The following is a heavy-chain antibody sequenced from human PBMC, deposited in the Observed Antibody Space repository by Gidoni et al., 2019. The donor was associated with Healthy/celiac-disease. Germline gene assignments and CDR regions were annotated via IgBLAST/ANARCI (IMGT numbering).Heavy chain of an antibody. CDR3: ARDNRGSYYYDSSGSWVDP. J-gene: IGHJ5*02. V-gene: IGHV1-69*01. CDR2: IIPILGTA. D-gene: IGHD3-22*01. Sequence: QVQLVQSGAEVKKPGSSVKVSCKASGGTFRSYAISWVRQAPGQGLEWMGGIIPILGTANYAQKFQGRVTITADESTSTAYMELSSLISEDTAVYYCARDNRGSYYYDSSGSWVDPWGQGTLVTVSS. CDR1: GGTFRSYA.